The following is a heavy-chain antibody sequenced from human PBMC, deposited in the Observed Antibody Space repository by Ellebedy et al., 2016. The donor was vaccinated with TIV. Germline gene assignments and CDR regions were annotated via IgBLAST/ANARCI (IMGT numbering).Heavy chain of an antibody. CDR2: IFSNDEK. V-gene: IGHV2-26*01. D-gene: IGHD3-10*01. J-gene: IGHJ6*02. Sequence: SGPTLVKPTETLTLTCIVSGFSLSNAIMVVTWIRQPPGKALEWLAHIFSNDEKSYSTSLKSRLTISKDTSKSQVVLTMTNMDPVDTATYYCGLRGNSYHYGMDIWGQGTTVTVSS. CDR1: GFSLSNAIMV. CDR3: GLRGNSYHYGMDI.